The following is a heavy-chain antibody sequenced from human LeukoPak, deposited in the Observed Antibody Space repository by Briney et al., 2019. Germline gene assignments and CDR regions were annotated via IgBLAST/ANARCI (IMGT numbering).Heavy chain of an antibody. CDR3: AKALDYSNGDY. J-gene: IGHJ4*02. CDR1: GFTFDDYA. V-gene: IGHV3-9*01. Sequence: GGSLRLSCAASGFTFDDYAMHWVREAPGKGLEWVSGISWNSGSIGYADSVKGRFTNSRDNAKNSLYLQMNSLRAEDTALYYCAKALDYSNGDYWGQGTLVTVSS. CDR2: ISWNSGSI. D-gene: IGHD4-4*01.